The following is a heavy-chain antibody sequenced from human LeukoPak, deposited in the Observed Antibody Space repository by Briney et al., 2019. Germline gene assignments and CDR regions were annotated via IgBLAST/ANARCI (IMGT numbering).Heavy chain of an antibody. D-gene: IGHD1-26*01. CDR1: GFTFDDYA. CDR2: ISWNSGSI. J-gene: IGHJ4*02. CDR3: AKESIVGAAFDY. Sequence: HPGGSLRLSWAASGFTFDDYAMHWVRQAPGKGLEWVSGISWNSGSIGYADSVKGRFTISRDNAKNSLYLQMNSLRAEDTALYYCAKESIVGAAFDYWGQGTLVTVSS. V-gene: IGHV3-9*01.